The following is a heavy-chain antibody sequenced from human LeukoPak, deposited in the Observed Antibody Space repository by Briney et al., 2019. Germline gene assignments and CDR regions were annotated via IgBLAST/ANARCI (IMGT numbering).Heavy chain of an antibody. J-gene: IGHJ4*02. D-gene: IGHD4-23*01. CDR2: IRQDGSEK. Sequence: GGSLGLSCAASGFTFSSYWMMWLRQAPGKGLEWVANIRQDGSEKNYVDSVKGRFTISRDNAEISLYLQMNSLRAEDTAVYYCATDRKVGTWDPRFGYWGQGTLVTVSS. V-gene: IGHV3-7*01. CDR1: GFTFSSYW. CDR3: ATDRKVGTWDPRFGY.